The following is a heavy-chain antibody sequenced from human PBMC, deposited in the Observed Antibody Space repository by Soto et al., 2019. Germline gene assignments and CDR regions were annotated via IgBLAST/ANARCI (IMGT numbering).Heavy chain of an antibody. J-gene: IGHJ4*02. CDR2: IGPASGDT. CDR1: GYPFTGHY. D-gene: IGHD1-26*01. Sequence: GASVKVSCKASGYPFTGHYIHCVRHAPGQGPEWMGEIGPASGDTRYAQKFQGRVTMTRDTSITTVYMELNNLSPDDTAVYYCGRGRSGKLVVFYWGQGTPVTVSS. CDR3: GRGRSGKLVVFY. V-gene: IGHV1-2*02.